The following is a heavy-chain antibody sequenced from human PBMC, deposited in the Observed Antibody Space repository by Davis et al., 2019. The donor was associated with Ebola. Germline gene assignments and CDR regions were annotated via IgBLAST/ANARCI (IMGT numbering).Heavy chain of an antibody. CDR3: ATTQWLREFDN. J-gene: IGHJ4*02. CDR2: IYDHST. Sequence: GESLKISCAASGFTVSSNHMSWVRPAPGKGLEWVPVIYDHSTAYADSVRGRFIISRDKSNNTLYLEMNSLRVDDTAVYYCATTQWLREFDNWGQGTLVTVSS. V-gene: IGHV3-53*05. CDR1: GFTVSSNH. D-gene: IGHD6-19*01.